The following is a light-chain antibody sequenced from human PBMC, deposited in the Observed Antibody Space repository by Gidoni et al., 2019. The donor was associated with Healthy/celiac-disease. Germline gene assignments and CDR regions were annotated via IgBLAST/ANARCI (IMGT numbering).Light chain of an antibody. J-gene: IGKJ4*01. CDR2: AAS. Sequence: DIQMTQSPSSLSASVGDRVTITCRASQRISSYLNWYQQKPGKAPKLLIYAASSLQSGVPSRFSGSGSGTDITLTISSLQPEDFATYYCQQSYSTLTFGGGTKVEIK. V-gene: IGKV1-39*01. CDR1: QRISSY. CDR3: QQSYSTLT.